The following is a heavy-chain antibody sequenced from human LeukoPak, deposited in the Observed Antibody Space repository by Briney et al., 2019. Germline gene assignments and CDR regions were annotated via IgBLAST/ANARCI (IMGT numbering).Heavy chain of an antibody. CDR1: GGSISSYY. D-gene: IGHD3-16*01. CDR3: ARRTIGAARFDP. Sequence: SETLSLTCTVSGGSISSYYWSWIRQPPGKGLEWIGYIYYSGSTNYNPSLKSRVTISVDTSKNQFSLKLSSVTAADTAVYYCARRTIGAARFDPWGQGTLVTVSS. CDR2: IYYSGST. V-gene: IGHV4-59*08. J-gene: IGHJ5*02.